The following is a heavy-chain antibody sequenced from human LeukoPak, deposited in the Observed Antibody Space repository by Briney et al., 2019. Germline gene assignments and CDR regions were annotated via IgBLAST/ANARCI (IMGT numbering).Heavy chain of an antibody. CDR3: ARGFDSSGYYWTFDY. J-gene: IGHJ4*02. CDR2: IYSGGST. Sequence: GGSLRLSCAASGFTVSSNYMSLVRQAPGKGLEWVSVIYSGGSTYYADSVKGRFTISRDNSKNTLYLQMNSLRAEDTAVYYCARGFDSSGYYWTFDYWGQGTLVTVSS. CDR1: GFTVSSNY. V-gene: IGHV3-66*01. D-gene: IGHD3-22*01.